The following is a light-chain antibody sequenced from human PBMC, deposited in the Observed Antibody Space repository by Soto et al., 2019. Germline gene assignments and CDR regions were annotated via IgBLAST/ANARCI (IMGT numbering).Light chain of an antibody. J-gene: IGKJ2*01. CDR1: QRVLDSSNKKKL. V-gene: IGKV4-1*01. Sequence: DIVMTQSPDSLGVSLGERATMNCKSSQRVLDSSNKKKLLGWYQQKPGQPPNLLIYWASTRESGVPDRFSGSGSGTDFTLTISSLQAEDVAIYYCQQYYTAPYTFGQGTKLEIK. CDR2: WAS. CDR3: QQYYTAPYT.